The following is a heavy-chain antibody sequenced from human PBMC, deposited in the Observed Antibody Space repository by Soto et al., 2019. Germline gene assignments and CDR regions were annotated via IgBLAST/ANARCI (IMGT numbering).Heavy chain of an antibody. CDR3: TRGPRPISTGTGAY. V-gene: IGHV3-74*01. Sequence: EVQLVESGGGLVPPGGSVRLSCAASGFIFKMYWMHWVRQSPGKGLVWISRIYNYGTYSDYADSARGRFTISRDNVNDTLYLQMNNLRAEDSGLYYCTRGPRPISTGTGAYWGQGTQVTVSS. D-gene: IGHD3-10*01. CDR2: IYNYGTYS. J-gene: IGHJ4*02. CDR1: GFIFKMYW.